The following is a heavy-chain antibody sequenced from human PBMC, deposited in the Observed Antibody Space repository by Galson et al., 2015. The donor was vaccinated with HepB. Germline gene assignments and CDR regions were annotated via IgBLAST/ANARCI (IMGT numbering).Heavy chain of an antibody. V-gene: IGHV3-73*01. CDR1: GFTFSGPA. D-gene: IGHD6-19*01. Sequence: SLRLSCAASGFTFSGPAIHWVRQASGKGLEWVGRIRRKANNYATSYFPSLKGRFTISRYDSKNMAYLHMKSLKTEDTAVYYCTRLGDFSGYSSRWGQGTLVSVSS. CDR3: TRLGDFSGYSSR. J-gene: IGHJ4*02. CDR2: IRRKANNYAT.